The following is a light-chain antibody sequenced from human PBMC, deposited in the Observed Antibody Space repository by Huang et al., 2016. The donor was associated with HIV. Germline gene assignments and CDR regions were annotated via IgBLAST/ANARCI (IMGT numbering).Light chain of an antibody. CDR3: QQYDSLPYT. Sequence: DIQMTQSPSSLSAFVGGRVTITCQASQGISRSLNWYQKKLGKAPKLLIYDASNLETGVPSRFNGSGSGTDFTFTISSLQPKDIATYYCQQYDSLPYTFGQGTKLEIK. CDR1: QGISRS. CDR2: DAS. V-gene: IGKV1-33*01. J-gene: IGKJ2*01.